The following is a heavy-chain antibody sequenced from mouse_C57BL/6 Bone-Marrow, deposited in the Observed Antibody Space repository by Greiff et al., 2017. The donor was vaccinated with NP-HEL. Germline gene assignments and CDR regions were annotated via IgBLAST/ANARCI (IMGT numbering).Heavy chain of an antibody. CDR3: ARALYYGSSYDY. D-gene: IGHD1-1*01. CDR1: GYTFTSYW. V-gene: IGHV1-64*01. Sequence: QVQLQQPGAELVKPGASVKLSCKASGYTFTSYWMHWVKQRPGQGLEWIGMIHPNSGSTNYNEKFKSKATLTVDKSSSTAYMQLSSLTSEDSAVYYCARALYYGSSYDYWGQGTTLTVSS. J-gene: IGHJ2*01. CDR2: IHPNSGST.